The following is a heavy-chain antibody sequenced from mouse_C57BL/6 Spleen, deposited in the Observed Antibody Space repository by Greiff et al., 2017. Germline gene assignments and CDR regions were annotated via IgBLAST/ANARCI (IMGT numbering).Heavy chain of an antibody. CDR3: ARGGWLLRSWFAY. V-gene: IGHV1-82*01. J-gene: IGHJ3*01. D-gene: IGHD2-3*01. Sequence: QVQLQQSGPELVKPGASVKISCKASGYAFSSSWMNWVKQRPGKGLEWIGRIYPGDGDTNYNGKFKGKATLTADKSSSTAYMQLSSLTSEDSAVYFCARGGWLLRSWFAYWGQGTLVTVSA. CDR1: GYAFSSSW. CDR2: IYPGDGDT.